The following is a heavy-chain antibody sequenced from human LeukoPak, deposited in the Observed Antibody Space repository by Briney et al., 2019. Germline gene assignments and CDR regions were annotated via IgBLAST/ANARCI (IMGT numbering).Heavy chain of an antibody. D-gene: IGHD2-2*01. Sequence: GGSLRLXCAASGFTFSSYWMSWVRQAPGKGLEWVANIKQDGSEKYYVDSVKGRFTISRDNAKNPLYLQMNSLRAEDTAVYYCARVRYCSSTSCYPGVYYFDYWGQGTLVTVSS. CDR1: GFTFSSYW. V-gene: IGHV3-7*01. CDR3: ARVRYCSSTSCYPGVYYFDY. J-gene: IGHJ4*02. CDR2: IKQDGSEK.